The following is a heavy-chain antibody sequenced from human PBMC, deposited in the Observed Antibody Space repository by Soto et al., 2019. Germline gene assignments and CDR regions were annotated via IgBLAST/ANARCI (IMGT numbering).Heavy chain of an antibody. V-gene: IGHV4-59*01. Sequence: QVQLQESGPGLVKPSETLSLTCTVSGGSISSYYWSWIRQPPGKGLEWIGYFYYSGSTNYNPSLKSRVAISVDTSKNQFSLKLSSVTAADTAVYYCAREFSTVTNAGMDVWGQGTTVTVSS. CDR1: GGSISSYY. CDR2: FYYSGST. D-gene: IGHD4-17*01. J-gene: IGHJ6*02. CDR3: AREFSTVTNAGMDV.